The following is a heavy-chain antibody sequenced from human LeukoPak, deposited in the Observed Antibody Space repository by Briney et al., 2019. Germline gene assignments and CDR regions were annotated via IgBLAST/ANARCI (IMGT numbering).Heavy chain of an antibody. CDR2: IYYSGST. CDR3: ARDRRGAGLDY. J-gene: IGHJ4*02. Sequence: PSETLCLTCTASGGSISSSSYNWGWIRQPPGKGLEWIGSIYYSGSTYYNPSLKSRVTISVDTSKNQFSLKLSSVTAAETAVYYCARDRRGAGLDYWGQGTLVTVSS. CDR1: GGSISSSSYN. V-gene: IGHV4-39*07. D-gene: IGHD3-10*01.